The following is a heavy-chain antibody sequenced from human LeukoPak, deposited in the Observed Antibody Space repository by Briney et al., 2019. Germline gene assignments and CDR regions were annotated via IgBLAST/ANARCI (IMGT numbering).Heavy chain of an antibody. D-gene: IGHD3-9*01. Sequence: PSETLSLTCAVYGGSFSGYYWSWIRQPPGKGLEWIGSIYYSGSTYYNPSLKSRVTISVDTSKNEFSLKLSSVTAADTAVYYCARHPTSNYDILTGYYIGPVGYIDYWGQGTLVTVSS. CDR3: ARHPTSNYDILTGYYIGPVGYIDY. CDR1: GGSFSGYY. V-gene: IGHV4-34*01. J-gene: IGHJ4*02. CDR2: IYYSGST.